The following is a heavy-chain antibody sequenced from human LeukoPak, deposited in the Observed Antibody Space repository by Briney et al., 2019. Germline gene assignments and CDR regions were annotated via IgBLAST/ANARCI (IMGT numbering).Heavy chain of an antibody. V-gene: IGHV3-73*01. CDR3: TSNYCSGGSCYLY. CDR2: IRSKANNYAT. J-gene: IGHJ4*02. CDR1: GFTFSSYS. Sequence: GGSLRLSCAASGFTFSSYSMNWVRQAYGKGLEWVGRIRSKANNYATAYVASVKGRFTISRDDSKNTAFLQMNSLKTEDTAVYYCTSNYCSGGSCYLYWGQGTLVTVSS. D-gene: IGHD2-15*01.